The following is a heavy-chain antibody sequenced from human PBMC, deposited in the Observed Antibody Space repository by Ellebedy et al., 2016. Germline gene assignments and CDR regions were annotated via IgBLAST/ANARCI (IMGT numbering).Heavy chain of an antibody. V-gene: IGHV3-30*18. CDR2: ILRDGSNK. D-gene: IGHD1-26*01. J-gene: IGHJ4*02. CDR1: GFTFSNYG. Sequence: GESLKIPXAASGFTFSNYGMHWVRQAPGQGLEWVAVILRDGSNKFYADSVKGRFTISRDNSKNTLYLQMNSLRTEDTAVYHCAKGFAGATDSWGQGTLVTVSS. CDR3: AKGFAGATDS.